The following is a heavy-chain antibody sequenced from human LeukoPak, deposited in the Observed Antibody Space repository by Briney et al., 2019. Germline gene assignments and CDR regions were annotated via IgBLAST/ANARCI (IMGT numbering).Heavy chain of an antibody. V-gene: IGHV1-69*02. Sequence: SVKVSCKASGGTFSSYTISWVRQAPGQGLEWMGRIIPILGIANDAQKFQGRVTITADKSTSTAYMELSSLRSEDTAVYYCARGGFLEWLFYDAFDIWGQGTMVTVSS. CDR3: ARGGFLEWLFYDAFDI. CDR2: IIPILGIA. D-gene: IGHD3-3*01. CDR1: GGTFSSYT. J-gene: IGHJ3*02.